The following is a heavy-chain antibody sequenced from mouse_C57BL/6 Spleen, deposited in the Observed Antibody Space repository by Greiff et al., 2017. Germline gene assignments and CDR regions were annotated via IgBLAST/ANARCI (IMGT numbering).Heavy chain of an antibody. Sequence: EVQLQQSGAELVRPGASVKLSCTASGFNIKDDYMHWVKQRPEQGLEWIGWIDPENGDTEYASKFQGKATITADTSSNTAYLQLSSLTSEDTAVYYCTTRITTVAMDYWGQGTSVTVSS. V-gene: IGHV14-4*01. J-gene: IGHJ4*01. CDR2: IDPENGDT. CDR1: GFNIKDDY. D-gene: IGHD1-1*01. CDR3: TTRITTVAMDY.